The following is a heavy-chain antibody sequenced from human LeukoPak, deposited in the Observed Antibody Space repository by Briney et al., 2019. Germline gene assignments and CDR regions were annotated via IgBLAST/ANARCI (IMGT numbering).Heavy chain of an antibody. J-gene: IGHJ4*02. CDR3: ARGSQTIITTFCDN. V-gene: IGHV1-8*02. CDR1: GYTFTIYY. D-gene: IGHD3-22*01. CDR2: MNPNSGNT. Sequence: ASVKVSCKASGYTFTIYYMHWVRQATGQGLEWMGWMNPNSGNTGYAQKFQGRVTMTRDTSINTAYMELSSLRSDDTAVYYCARGSQTIITTFCDNWGQGTLVTVSS.